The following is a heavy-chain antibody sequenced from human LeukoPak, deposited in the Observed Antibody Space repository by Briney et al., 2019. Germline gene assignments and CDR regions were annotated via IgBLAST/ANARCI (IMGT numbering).Heavy chain of an antibody. Sequence: ASVKVSCKASGYAFTSYDINWVRQATGQGLEWMGWMNPNSGDTGYAQKFQGRVTMTRNTSISTAYMVLSSLRSEDTAVYYCAKDSPVLTYWGQGTLVTVSS. CDR1: GYAFTSYD. CDR2: MNPNSGDT. V-gene: IGHV1-8*01. J-gene: IGHJ4*02. CDR3: AKDSPVLTY.